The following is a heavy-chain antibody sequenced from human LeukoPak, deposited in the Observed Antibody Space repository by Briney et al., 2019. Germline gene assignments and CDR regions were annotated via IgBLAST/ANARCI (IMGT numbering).Heavy chain of an antibody. Sequence: GGSLRLSCAGSGFTFSSYSMNWVRQAPGKGLEWVSCISSSSSYIYYADSVKGRFTISRDNAKNTLYLQMNSLRAEDTAVYYCARGPWDYYDSSGYYPIDYWGQGTLVTVSS. CDR1: GFTFSSYS. D-gene: IGHD3-22*01. CDR2: ISSSSSYI. CDR3: ARGPWDYYDSSGYYPIDY. V-gene: IGHV3-21*01. J-gene: IGHJ4*02.